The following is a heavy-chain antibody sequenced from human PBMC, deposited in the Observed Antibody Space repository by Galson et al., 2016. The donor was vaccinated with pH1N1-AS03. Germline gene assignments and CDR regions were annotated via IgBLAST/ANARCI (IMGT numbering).Heavy chain of an antibody. V-gene: IGHV1-2*04. CDR1: GYIFTGFY. J-gene: IGHJ6*02. Sequence: SVKVSCKASGYIFTGFYVHWVRQAPGQGLEWIGWINPNNGVTNYAQKFQAWVTMTGDTSISTAYLELYGLKSDDTAVYSCARDPRGPCSSATCATTYYFGMDVWGQGTTVIVSS. CDR3: ARDPRGPCSSATCATTYYFGMDV. CDR2: INPNNGVT. D-gene: IGHD2/OR15-2a*01.